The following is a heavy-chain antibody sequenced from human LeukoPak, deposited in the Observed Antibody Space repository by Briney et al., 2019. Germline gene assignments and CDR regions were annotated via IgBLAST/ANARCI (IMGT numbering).Heavy chain of an antibody. CDR1: GFTFSSYG. J-gene: IGHJ4*02. D-gene: IGHD3-22*01. CDR2: IRYDGSNK. Sequence: PGGSLRLSCAASGFTFSSYGMHRVRQAPGKGLEWVAFIRYDGSNKYYADSVKGRFTISRDNSKNTLYLQMNSLRAEDTAVYYCAKDDTDSSGYYYFDYWGQGTLVTVSS. V-gene: IGHV3-30*02. CDR3: AKDDTDSSGYYYFDY.